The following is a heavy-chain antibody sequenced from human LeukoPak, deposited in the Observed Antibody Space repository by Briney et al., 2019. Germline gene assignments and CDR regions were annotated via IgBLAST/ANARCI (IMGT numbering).Heavy chain of an antibody. Sequence: PGGSLRLSCAASGFSFSSYSMNWVRQAPGKGLEWVSSILISNSNIYYADSGKGRFTISRDSAKNSLYLQMNSLRAEDTAVYYCARGGARRDGYNYFDSWGQGTPVTVSS. CDR1: GFSFSSYS. V-gene: IGHV3-21*01. D-gene: IGHD5-24*01. CDR3: ARGGARRDGYNYFDS. CDR2: ILISNSNI. J-gene: IGHJ4*02.